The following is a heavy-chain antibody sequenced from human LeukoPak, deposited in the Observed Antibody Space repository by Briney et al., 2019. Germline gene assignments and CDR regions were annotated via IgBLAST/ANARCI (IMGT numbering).Heavy chain of an antibody. CDR2: ISSSSNYI. D-gene: IGHD6-13*01. V-gene: IGHV3-21*01. CDR1: GFTFSSYS. Sequence: GGSLRLSCAASGFTFSSYSMNWVRQAPGKGLEWVSSISSSSNYIYYADSVKGRFTISRDNAKNSLYLQMNSLRAEDSAVYYCARDLIDGQYSSSSDAFDIWGQGTMVTVSS. CDR3: ARDLIDGQYSSSSDAFDI. J-gene: IGHJ3*02.